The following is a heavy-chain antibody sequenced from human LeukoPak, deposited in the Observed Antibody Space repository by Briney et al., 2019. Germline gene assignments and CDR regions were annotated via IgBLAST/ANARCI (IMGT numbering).Heavy chain of an antibody. V-gene: IGHV1-24*01. CDR1: GYTLTELS. CDR2: FDPEDGET. D-gene: IGHD2-15*01. CDR3: ATENPVVAANYYYYGMDV. Sequence: ASVKVSCKVSGYTLTELSMHWVRQAPGKGLEWMGGFDPEDGETIYAQKFQGRVTMTEDTSTDTAYMELSSLRSEDTAVYYCATENPVVAANYYYYGMDVWGQGTTVTVSS. J-gene: IGHJ6*02.